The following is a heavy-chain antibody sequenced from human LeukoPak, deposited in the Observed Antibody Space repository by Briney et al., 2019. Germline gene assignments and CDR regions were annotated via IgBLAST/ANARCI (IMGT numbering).Heavy chain of an antibody. Sequence: LSGGSLRLSCAASGFTFSRYAMSWVRQAPGKGLEWVSHITASGTAMFYADSVKGRFTISRDNAKNSLYLQMNSLRDEDTAVYYCASSGSYRFDYWGQGTLVTVSS. CDR3: ASSGSYRFDY. D-gene: IGHD1-26*01. J-gene: IGHJ4*02. V-gene: IGHV3-48*02. CDR2: ITASGTAM. CDR1: GFTFSRYA.